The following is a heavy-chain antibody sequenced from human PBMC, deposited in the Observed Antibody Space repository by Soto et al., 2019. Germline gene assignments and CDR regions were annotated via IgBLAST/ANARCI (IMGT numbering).Heavy chain of an antibody. CDR1: GFIFNAYA. D-gene: IGHD4-4*01. CDR3: ARVASDYINSADH. Sequence: EVQLLESGGGLVQPGGSLRLSCAASGFIFNAYAMTWVRQAPGKGLEWVSAIGGSGGNTYYAASVKGRFTISRDNSKDTVELEMNRLRVDDTAVYFCARVASDYINSADHWGQGLLVTVSS. CDR2: IGGSGGNT. V-gene: IGHV3-23*01. J-gene: IGHJ4*02.